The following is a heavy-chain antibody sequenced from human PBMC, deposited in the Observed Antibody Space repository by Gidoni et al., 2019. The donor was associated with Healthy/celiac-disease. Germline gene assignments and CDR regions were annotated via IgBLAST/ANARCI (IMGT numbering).Heavy chain of an antibody. J-gene: IGHJ4*02. CDR3: ASIAAAGRLGGFDY. D-gene: IGHD6-13*01. V-gene: IGHV3-48*02. CDR2: ISSSSSTI. CDR1: GFTFSSYS. Sequence: EVQLVESGGGLIQPGGSLRLSCAASGFTFSSYSMNWVRQAPGKGLEWVSYISSSSSTIYYADSVKGRFTISRDNAKNSLYLQMNSLRDEDTAVYYCASIAAAGRLGGFDYWGQGTLVTVSS.